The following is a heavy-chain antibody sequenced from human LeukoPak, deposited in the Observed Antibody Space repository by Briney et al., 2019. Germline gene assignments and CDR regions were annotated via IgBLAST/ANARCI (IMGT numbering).Heavy chain of an antibody. V-gene: IGHV1-3*01. D-gene: IGHD2-21*01. CDR1: GYTFTSYA. J-gene: IGHJ3*02. CDR3: AREAYCGGDCSDAFDI. CDR2: INAGNGNT. Sequence: GASVKVSCKASGYTFTSYAMHWVRQAPGQRLEWMGWINAGNGNTKYSQKFQGRVTITRDTSASTAYMELSSLRSDDTAVYYCAREAYCGGDCSDAFDIWGQGTMVTVSS.